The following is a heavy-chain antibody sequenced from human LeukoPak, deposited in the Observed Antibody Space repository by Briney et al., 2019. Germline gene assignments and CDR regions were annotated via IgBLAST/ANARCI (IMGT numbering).Heavy chain of an antibody. D-gene: IGHD3-22*01. CDR1: GGSISSSTYY. CDR3: ARPNSSGYPYYFDY. V-gene: IGHV4-39*01. CDR2: IYYSGST. Sequence: SETLSLTCTVSGGSISSSTYYWGWIRQPPGKGLEWIGSIYYSGSTYYNPSLKSRVSISVDTSKNQFSLNLTSVTAADTAVYYCARPNSSGYPYYFDYWGQGTLVTVSS. J-gene: IGHJ4*02.